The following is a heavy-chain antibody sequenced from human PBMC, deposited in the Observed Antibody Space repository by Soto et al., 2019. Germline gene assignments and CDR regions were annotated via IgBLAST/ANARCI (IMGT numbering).Heavy chain of an antibody. CDR1: GGSISSSSYY. J-gene: IGHJ4*02. Sequence: QLQLQGSGPGLVKPSETLSLTCTVSGGSISSSSYYWGWIRQPPGKGLEWIGKIYYSGSTYHNPSLKSRVTITAETSKTQFTLKLTSVTAADTAVYYCARREPGYVYGKVGFDYWGQGTLVTVSS. D-gene: IGHD3-10*01. V-gene: IGHV4-39*01. CDR3: ARREPGYVYGKVGFDY. CDR2: IYYSGST.